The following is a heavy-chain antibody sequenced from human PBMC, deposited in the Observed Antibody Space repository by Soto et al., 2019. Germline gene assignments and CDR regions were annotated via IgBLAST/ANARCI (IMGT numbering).Heavy chain of an antibody. CDR1: GGSISSSSHY. Sequence: SETLSLTCAVYGGSISSSSHYWGWIRQPPGKGLEWIGSIYYSGSTYYNPSLKSRVTISVDTSKNQFSLKLSSVTAADTAVYYCARQPNYYYYYMDVWGRGTTVTVSS. J-gene: IGHJ6*03. V-gene: IGHV4-39*01. CDR3: ARQPNYYYYYMDV. CDR2: IYYSGST.